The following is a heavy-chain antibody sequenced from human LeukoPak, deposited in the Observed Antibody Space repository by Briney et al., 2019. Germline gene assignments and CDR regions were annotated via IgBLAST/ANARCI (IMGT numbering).Heavy chain of an antibody. CDR3: ARARFETTVTTLVRKKDYYYYNMDV. CDR1: GFTFSSYS. CDR2: ISDTGSTI. Sequence: PGGSLRLSCAASGFTFSSYSMNWVRQAPGKGLEWVSYISDTGSTIYYADSVEGRFTISRDNAKNSLFLQMNSLRAEDTAVYYCARARFETTVTTLVRKKDYYYYNMDVWGKGTTVTVSS. V-gene: IGHV3-48*04. J-gene: IGHJ6*03. D-gene: IGHD4-17*01.